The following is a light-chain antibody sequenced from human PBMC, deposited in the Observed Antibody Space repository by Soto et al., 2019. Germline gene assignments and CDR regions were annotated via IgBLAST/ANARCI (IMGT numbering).Light chain of an antibody. Sequence: EIVMTQSPATLSVSPGERATLSCRASQSVSSTYLAWYQQKPGQAPRLLIYGASNRATGIPDRFSGSGSGTDFTLTISRLEPEDFALYYCQQYGSSRGTFGQGTKVDI. CDR2: GAS. J-gene: IGKJ1*01. CDR1: QSVSSTY. V-gene: IGKV3-20*01. CDR3: QQYGSSRGT.